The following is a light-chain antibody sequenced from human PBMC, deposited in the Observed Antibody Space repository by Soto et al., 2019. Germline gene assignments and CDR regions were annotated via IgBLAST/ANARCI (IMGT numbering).Light chain of an antibody. J-gene: IGLJ7*01. CDR3: QSYDSSLSGAV. Sequence: QSVLTQSPSTSGTPGQKVTISCSGSSSNIGTNTVNWYQQLPGTAPKLLIYGNSNRPSGVPDRFSGSKSGTSASLAITGLQAEDEADYYCQSYDSSLSGAVFGGGTQLTVL. CDR2: GNS. V-gene: IGLV1-40*01. CDR1: SSNIGTNT.